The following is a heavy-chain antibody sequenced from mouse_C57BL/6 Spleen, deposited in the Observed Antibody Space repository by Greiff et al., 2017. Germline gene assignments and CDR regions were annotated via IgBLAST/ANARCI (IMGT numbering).Heavy chain of an antibody. CDR2: ISYDGSN. V-gene: IGHV3-6*01. J-gene: IGHJ2*01. Sequence: EVQLQESGPGLVKPSQSLSLTCSVTGYSITSGYYWNWIRQFPGNKLEWMGYISYDGSNNYNPSLKNRISITRDTSKNQFFLKLKSVTTEDTATYYCARETDYWGQGTTLTVSS. CDR1: GYSITSGYY. CDR3: ARETDY.